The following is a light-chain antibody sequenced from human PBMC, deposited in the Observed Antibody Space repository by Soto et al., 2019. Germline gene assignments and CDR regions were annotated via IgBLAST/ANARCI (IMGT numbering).Light chain of an antibody. CDR3: QQYGSSPET. CDR1: QTVSSNF. Sequence: EMVLTQSPDTLSVSPGERATLSCRASQTVSSNFLAWYQQRPGQAPRLLIYGASSRAAGIPDRFSGSGSGTDFTLTISRLEPEDIAVYYCQQYGSSPETFGQGTKVEIK. J-gene: IGKJ1*01. CDR2: GAS. V-gene: IGKV3-20*01.